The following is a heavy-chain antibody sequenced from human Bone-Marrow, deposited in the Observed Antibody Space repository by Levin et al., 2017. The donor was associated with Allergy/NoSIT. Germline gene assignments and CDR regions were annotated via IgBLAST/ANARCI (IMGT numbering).Heavy chain of an antibody. CDR2: IYPADSDI. CDR3: VRVDISDYYFDS. J-gene: IGHJ4*01. CDR1: GYNFTDYW. V-gene: IGHV5-51*01. Sequence: KVSCEGSGYNFTDYWIGWVRQLPGKGLEWMAIIYPADSDIRNTPPFQGQVTISVDKSINTAYLQWSSLKTSDSAMYYCVRVDISDYYFDSWGHGTLVTVSS. D-gene: IGHD2-2*03.